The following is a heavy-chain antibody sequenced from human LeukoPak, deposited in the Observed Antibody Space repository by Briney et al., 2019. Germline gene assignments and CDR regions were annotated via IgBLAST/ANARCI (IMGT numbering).Heavy chain of an antibody. CDR1: GFTFSSFW. D-gene: IGHD2-21*02. CDR2: MNIDGSEK. Sequence: QPGGSLRLSCAASGFTFSSFWMGWVRQTPGKRLEWVANMNIDGSEKYYADSVKGRFSISRDNARNSVYLQMNSLRVDDTAVYYCTSWGDTTAEYFQRWGQGTLVTVSS. V-gene: IGHV3-7*01. J-gene: IGHJ1*01. CDR3: TSWGDTTAEYFQR.